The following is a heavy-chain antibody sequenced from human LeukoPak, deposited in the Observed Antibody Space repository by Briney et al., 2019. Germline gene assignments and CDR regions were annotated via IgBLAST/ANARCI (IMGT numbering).Heavy chain of an antibody. J-gene: IGHJ4*02. V-gene: IGHV3-30*02. CDR3: AKDPTYFYDSSGYWLY. D-gene: IGHD3-22*01. CDR1: GFTFSSYG. CDR2: IRYDGSNK. Sequence: AGGSLRLSCAASGFTFSSYGMHWVRQAPGKGLEWVAFIRYDGSNKYYADSVKGRFTISRDNSKNTLYLQMNSLRAEDTAVYYCAKDPTYFYDSSGYWLYWGQGTLVTVSS.